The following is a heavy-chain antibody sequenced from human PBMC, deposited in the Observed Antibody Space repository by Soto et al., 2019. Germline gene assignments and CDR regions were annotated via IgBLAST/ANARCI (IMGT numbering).Heavy chain of an antibody. CDR2: ISYDGSNK. D-gene: IGHD3-16*01. CDR3: AKALGLGGMDV. CDR1: GFTFSSYG. J-gene: IGHJ6*02. Sequence: QVQLVESGRGVVQPGRSLRLSCAASGFTFSSYGMHWVRQAPGKGLEWVAVISYDGSNKYYADSVKGRFTISRDNSKNTLYLQMNSLRAEDTAVYYCAKALGLGGMDVWGQGTTVTVSS. V-gene: IGHV3-30*18.